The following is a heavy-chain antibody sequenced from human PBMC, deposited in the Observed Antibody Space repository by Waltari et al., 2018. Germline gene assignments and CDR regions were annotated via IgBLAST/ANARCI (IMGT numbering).Heavy chain of an antibody. V-gene: IGHV4-38-2*01. CDR3: SRQVLGYCTSAACRRLES. CDR2: IYHDGTT. CDR1: GYAVNSGLY. D-gene: IGHD2-2*03. J-gene: IGHJ4*02. Sequence: QVQLQESGPGLVKSSETLSLTCDVSGYAVNSGLYWGWIRQAPGKGLEWVATIYHDGTTFYNPSLKSRLSVSMDTSKNQISLTLKSVTAADTALYYCSRQVLGYCTSAACRRLESWGQGTLVTVSS.